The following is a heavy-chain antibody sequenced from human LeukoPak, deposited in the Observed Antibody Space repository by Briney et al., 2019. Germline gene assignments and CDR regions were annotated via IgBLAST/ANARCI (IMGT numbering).Heavy chain of an antibody. V-gene: IGHV3-74*01. Sequence: PGGSLRLSCAASGFTFSRYWMHWVRQAPGRGWGWFSRINGDGSTTSYADSVKGGFTISRDNAKNTLYLQMNSLRAEDTAVYYCATGNYYDRRGYYTFGHWGQGTLVTVSP. CDR1: GFTFSRYW. D-gene: IGHD3-22*01. CDR3: ATGNYYDRRGYYTFGH. J-gene: IGHJ1*01. CDR2: INGDGSTT.